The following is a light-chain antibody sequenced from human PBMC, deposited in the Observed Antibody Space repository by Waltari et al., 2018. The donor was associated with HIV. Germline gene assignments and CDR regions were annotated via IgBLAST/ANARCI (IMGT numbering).Light chain of an antibody. V-gene: IGLV2-14*01. CDR3: SSYTRTGTVV. J-gene: IGLJ2*01. CDR2: EVT. CDR1: SSDVGGYHY. Sequence: QSALTQPASVSGSPGQSITISCTGSSSDVGGYHYVSWYHQHPGKAPKLMIYEVTNRPSGVSYRFSGSKSGNTASLTISGLQVEDEADYYCSSYTRTGTVVFGGGTKLTVL.